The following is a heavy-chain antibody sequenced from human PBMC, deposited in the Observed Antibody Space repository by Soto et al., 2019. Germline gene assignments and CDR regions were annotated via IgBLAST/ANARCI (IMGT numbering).Heavy chain of an antibody. J-gene: IGHJ3*02. V-gene: IGHV4-4*02. CDR1: GGSISSSNW. D-gene: IGHD3-3*01. Sequence: PSETLSLTCAVSGGSISSSNWWSWVRQPPGKGLEWIGEIYHSGSTNYNPSLKSRVTISVDTSKNQFSLKLSSVTAADTAVYYCAWTLGRITIFGVVKGAFDIWGQGTMVTVSS. CDR3: AWTLGRITIFGVVKGAFDI. CDR2: IYHSGST.